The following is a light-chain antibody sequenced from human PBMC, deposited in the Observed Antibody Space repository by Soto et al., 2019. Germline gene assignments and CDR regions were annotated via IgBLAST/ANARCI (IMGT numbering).Light chain of an antibody. J-gene: IGLJ2*01. V-gene: IGLV2-14*01. CDR2: DVS. CDR1: SSDVGGFNY. CDR3: ASYTRSITVV. Sequence: QSVLTQPASVSGSPGQSITISCTGTSSDVGGFNYVSWYQQHPAKAPKLIIFDVSNRPSGVSNRFSGSKSGNTASLTISGLQAEDEADYYCASYTRSITVVFGGGTKVTVL.